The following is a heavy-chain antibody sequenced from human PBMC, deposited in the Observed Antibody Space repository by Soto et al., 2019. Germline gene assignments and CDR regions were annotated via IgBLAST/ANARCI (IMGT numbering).Heavy chain of an antibody. CDR2: VSASGSIT. CDR1: GFTFSGYD. V-gene: IGHV3-23*01. D-gene: IGHD2-15*01. Sequence: GGSLRLSCAASGFTFSGYDMNWFRQAPGKGLEGVSGVSASGSITSYADSAKGRFTISRDNAKNTVFLQMTGLRAEDTAVYFCAKGDCSGGRCYRGFDYWGQGTLVTVSS. J-gene: IGHJ4*02. CDR3: AKGDCSGGRCYRGFDY.